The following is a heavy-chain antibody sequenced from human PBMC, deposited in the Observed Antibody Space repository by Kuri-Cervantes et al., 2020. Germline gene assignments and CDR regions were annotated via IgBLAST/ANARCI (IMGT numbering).Heavy chain of an antibody. CDR2: IVVGSGNT. Sequence: SVKVSCKASGFTFTSSAVQWVRQARGQRLEWIGWIVVGSGNTNYAQKFQERVTITRDTSTSTAYMELRSLRSDDTAVYYCARGGIMITFGGLLQVYYYGMDVWGQGTTVTVSS. CDR1: GFTFTSSA. CDR3: ARGGIMITFGGLLQVYYYGMDV. V-gene: IGHV1-58*01. J-gene: IGHJ6*02. D-gene: IGHD3-16*01.